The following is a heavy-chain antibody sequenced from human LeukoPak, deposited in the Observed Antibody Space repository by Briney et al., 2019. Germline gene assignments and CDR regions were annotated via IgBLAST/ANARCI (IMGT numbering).Heavy chain of an antibody. CDR2: ISYSAYST. CDR3: AKGAGSTWMEV. Sequence: GGSLRLSCAASGFTFNNYAMSWVRQSPGKGLEWVSSISYSAYSTYYADSVKGRFTISRHSSKNTMYLQMNSLRAEDTAVYYCAKGAGSTWMEVWGQGTTVIVSS. J-gene: IGHJ6*02. V-gene: IGHV3-23*01. D-gene: IGHD1-26*01. CDR1: GFTFNNYA.